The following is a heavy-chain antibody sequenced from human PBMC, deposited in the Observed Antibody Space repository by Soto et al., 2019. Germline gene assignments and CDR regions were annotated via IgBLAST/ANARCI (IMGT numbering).Heavy chain of an antibody. V-gene: IGHV3-33*01. J-gene: IGHJ4*02. D-gene: IGHD2-2*01. Sequence: GGSLRLSCAASGFTFSSYGMHWVRQAPGKGLEWVAVRWYDGSNKYYADSLKGRFSISRANSKNTLYLQMNSLRAEDTAVYYCATGPVPAARLDYWGQGTLVTVSS. CDR3: ATGPVPAARLDY. CDR1: GFTFSSYG. CDR2: RWYDGSNK.